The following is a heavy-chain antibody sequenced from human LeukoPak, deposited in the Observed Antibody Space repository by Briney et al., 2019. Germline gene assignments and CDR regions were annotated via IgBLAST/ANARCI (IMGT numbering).Heavy chain of an antibody. CDR2: IYYSGST. V-gene: IGHV4-31*03. J-gene: IGHJ2*01. D-gene: IGHD3-10*01. CDR1: GGSIGSGGYY. CDR3: ARDRFAWYFDL. Sequence: SETLSLTCTVSGGSIGSGGYYWSWIRQHPGKGLEWIGYIYYSGSTYYNPSLKSRVTISVDTSKNQFSLKLSSVTAADTAVYYCARDRFAWYFDLWGRGTLVTVSS.